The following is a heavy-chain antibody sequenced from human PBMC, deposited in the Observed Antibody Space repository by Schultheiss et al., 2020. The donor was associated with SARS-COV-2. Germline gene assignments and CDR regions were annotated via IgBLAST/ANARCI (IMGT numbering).Heavy chain of an antibody. J-gene: IGHJ6*02. CDR1: GGSISSYY. CDR2: IYYSGST. D-gene: IGHD4-17*01. CDR3: ARGDYGDYVGPYYYYGMDV. V-gene: IGHV4-59*01. Sequence: GSLRLSCTVSGGSISSYYWSWIRQPPGKGLEWIGYIYYSGSTNYNPSLKSRVTISVDTSKNQFSLKLSSVTAADTAVYYCARGDYGDYVGPYYYYGMDVWGQGTTVTVSS.